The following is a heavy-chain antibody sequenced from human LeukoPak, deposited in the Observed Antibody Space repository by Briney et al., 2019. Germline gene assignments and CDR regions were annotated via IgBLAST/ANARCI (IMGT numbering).Heavy chain of an antibody. V-gene: IGHV3-48*03. Sequence: GGSLRLSCAASGFTFSSYEMNWVRQAPGKGLEWVSYISSSGSTIYYADSVKGRFTISRDNAKNSLYLQMNSLTAEDTAVYYCARDYRSSGWLFENWGQGTLVTVSS. CDR2: ISSSGSTI. CDR1: GFTFSSYE. J-gene: IGHJ4*02. D-gene: IGHD6-19*01. CDR3: ARDYRSSGWLFEN.